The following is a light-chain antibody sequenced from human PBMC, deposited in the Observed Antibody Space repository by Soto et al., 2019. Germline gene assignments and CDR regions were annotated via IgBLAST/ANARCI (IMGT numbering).Light chain of an antibody. CDR1: QSVSTSY. CDR3: QYLGT. Sequence: EIVLTQSPGALSLSPGERATLSCRTSQSVSTSYLAWYQQIPGQAPRLLIYGAFTRATGIPDRFTGSGSGTDFTLSISRLEPEDFGVYYCQYLGTCGQGTKVEIK. J-gene: IGKJ1*01. V-gene: IGKV3-20*01. CDR2: GAF.